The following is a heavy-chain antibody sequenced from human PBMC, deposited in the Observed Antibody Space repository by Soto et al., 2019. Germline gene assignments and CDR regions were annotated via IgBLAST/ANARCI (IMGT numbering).Heavy chain of an antibody. D-gene: IGHD3-10*01. CDR2: INAGNGNT. CDR1: GYTFTSYA. Sequence: ASVKVSCKASGYTFTSYAMHWVRQAPGQRLEWMGWINAGNGNTKYSQKFQGRVTITRDTSASTAYMELSSLRSEDTAVYYCARGITMVRGVILDAFDIWGQGTMVT. J-gene: IGHJ3*02. V-gene: IGHV1-3*01. CDR3: ARGITMVRGVILDAFDI.